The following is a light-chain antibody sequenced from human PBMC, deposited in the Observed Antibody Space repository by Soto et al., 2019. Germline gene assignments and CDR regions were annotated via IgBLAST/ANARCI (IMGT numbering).Light chain of an antibody. V-gene: IGKV3-15*01. J-gene: IGKJ5*01. Sequence: EIVMTQSPATLSVSPGERATLSCRASQSVNIYFAWYQQKPGQAPRLLIFGASTRATGTPARFSGSGSGTEFTLTISSLQSEDFAVYYCQQYNNWPPVTFGQGTRREIK. CDR3: QQYNNWPPVT. CDR1: QSVNIY. CDR2: GAS.